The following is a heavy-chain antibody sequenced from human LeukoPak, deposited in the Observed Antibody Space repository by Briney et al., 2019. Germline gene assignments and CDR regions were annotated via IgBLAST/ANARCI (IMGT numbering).Heavy chain of an antibody. V-gene: IGHV3-23*01. CDR2: ISDSGDTT. CDR1: RITFSYYA. D-gene: IGHD1-26*01. CDR3: ARDTYSASYFGFDY. Sequence: PGESLRLSCAASRITFSYYAMSWVRQAPGKGLEWVSAISDSGDTTYYADSVKGRFTISRDNSKNTLYLQMNSLRVEDTALYYCARDTYSASYFGFDYWGQGILVTVSS. J-gene: IGHJ4*02.